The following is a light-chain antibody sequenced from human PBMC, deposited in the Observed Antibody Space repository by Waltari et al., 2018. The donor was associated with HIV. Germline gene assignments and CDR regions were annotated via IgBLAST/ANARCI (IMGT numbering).Light chain of an antibody. CDR1: QSVSSY. V-gene: IGKV3-11*01. Sequence: PGERATLSCRASQSVSSYLAWYQQKPGQAPRLLIYDASNRATGIPSRFSGSGSGTDFTLTISSLEPEDFAVYYCQQRSNWPITFGQGTRLEIK. CDR2: DAS. J-gene: IGKJ5*01. CDR3: QQRSNWPIT.